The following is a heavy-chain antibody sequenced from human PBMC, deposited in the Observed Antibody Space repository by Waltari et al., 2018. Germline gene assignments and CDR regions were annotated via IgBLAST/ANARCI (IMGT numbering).Heavy chain of an antibody. CDR1: GFSFSSYR. CDR3: ARDLNWAFDS. J-gene: IGHJ4*02. CDR2: ITSSSSAI. Sequence: EVQLVESGGGLVQPGGSLRLSCAASGFSFSSYRLNWIRQAPGKGLEWFSYITSSSSAISYADSVKGRFTISRDNAKNSLYLQMNSLRDEDTAVYYCARDLNWAFDSWGQGTLVTVSS. V-gene: IGHV3-48*02. D-gene: IGHD7-27*01.